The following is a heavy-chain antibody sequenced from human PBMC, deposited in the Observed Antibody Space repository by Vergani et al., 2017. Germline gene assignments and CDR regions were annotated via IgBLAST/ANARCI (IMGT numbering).Heavy chain of an antibody. V-gene: IGHV1-18*01. CDR1: GYTFTSYG. J-gene: IGHJ6*03. CDR3: ARAYYDFWSGYFDYYYYMDV. Sequence: QVQLVQSGAEVKKPGASVKVSCKASGYTFTSYGISWVRQAPGQGLEWMGWISAYNGNTNYAQKLQGRVTMTTDTSTSTAYMELSSLRSDDTAVYYCARAYYDFWSGYFDYYYYMDVWGKGTTVTVSS. CDR2: ISAYNGNT. D-gene: IGHD3-3*01.